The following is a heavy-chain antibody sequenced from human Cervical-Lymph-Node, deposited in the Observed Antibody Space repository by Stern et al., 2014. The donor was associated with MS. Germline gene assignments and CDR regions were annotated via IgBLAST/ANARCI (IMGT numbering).Heavy chain of an antibody. CDR3: ARGFRWKGYFDF. V-gene: IGHV4-31*03. CDR1: GDSINSAGYY. J-gene: IGHJ4*02. D-gene: IGHD3-22*01. CDR2: IYYSGNT. Sequence: VQLVESGPGLVKPSQTLSLTCTVSGDSINSAGYYWNWIRQHPGKGLEWIGYIYYSGNTYYNPSLKSRVSISLDTSKNHLSLKLTSVTAADTAVYYCARGFRWKGYFDFWGQGTLVTVSS.